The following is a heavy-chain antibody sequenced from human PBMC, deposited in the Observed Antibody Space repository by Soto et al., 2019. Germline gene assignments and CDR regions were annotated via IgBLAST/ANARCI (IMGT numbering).Heavy chain of an antibody. J-gene: IGHJ4*02. CDR1: GFIFNEYG. D-gene: IGHD2-15*01. Sequence: QVQLVESGGGVVQPGMSLRLSCAASGFIFNEYGMHWVRQAPGKGLEWGAVIWYAGSNKYYADSVKGRFTISRDNSKNTMSLQMNNLRAEDTAVYYCARWGCSGTNCNLNQRSYDLWGQGTLVTVSS. CDR2: IWYAGSNK. CDR3: ARWGCSGTNCNLNQRSYDL. V-gene: IGHV3-33*03.